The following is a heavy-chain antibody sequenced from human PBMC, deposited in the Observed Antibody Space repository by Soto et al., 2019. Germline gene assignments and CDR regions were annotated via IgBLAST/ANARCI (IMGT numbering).Heavy chain of an antibody. CDR1: GGTFSSYT. CDR3: ARDRCSSTSCYEVFDY. J-gene: IGHJ4*02. V-gene: IGHV1-69*08. CDR2: IIPILGIA. Sequence: QVQLVQSGAEVEKPGSSVKVSCKASGGTFSSYTISWVRQAPGQGLEWMGRIIPILGIANYAQKFQGRVTITADKSTSTAYMELSSLRSEDTAVYYCARDRCSSTSCYEVFDYWGQGTLVTVSS. D-gene: IGHD2-2*01.